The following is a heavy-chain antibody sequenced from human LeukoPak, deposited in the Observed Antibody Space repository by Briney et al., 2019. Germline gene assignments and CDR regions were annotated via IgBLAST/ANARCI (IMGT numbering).Heavy chain of an antibody. J-gene: IGHJ1*01. Sequence: GGSLRLSCAASGFTFSTYWMTWVRQAPGKGLEWVSAISGSGGSTYYADSVKGRFTISRDNSKNTLYLQMNSLRAEDTAVYYCASRWRTMIVVVITTWYFQHWGQGTLVTVSS. D-gene: IGHD3-22*01. V-gene: IGHV3-23*01. CDR1: GFTFSTYW. CDR3: ASRWRTMIVVVITTWYFQH. CDR2: ISGSGGST.